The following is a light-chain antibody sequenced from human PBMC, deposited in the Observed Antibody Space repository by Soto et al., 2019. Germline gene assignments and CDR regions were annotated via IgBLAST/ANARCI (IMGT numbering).Light chain of an antibody. CDR2: DAS. J-gene: IGKJ4*01. V-gene: IGKV3-11*01. Sequence: EIVLTQSPATLSLSPGXRATLSCRASQSVSSYLAWYQQKPGQAPRLLIYDASNRATGIPARFSGSGSGTDFTLTISSLEPEDFAVYYCQKRSNGLTFGGGTKVDIK. CDR1: QSVSSY. CDR3: QKRSNGLT.